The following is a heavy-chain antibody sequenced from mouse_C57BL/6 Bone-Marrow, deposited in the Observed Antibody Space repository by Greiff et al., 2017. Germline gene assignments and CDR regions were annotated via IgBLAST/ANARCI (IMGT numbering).Heavy chain of an antibody. Sequence: EVQLQQSGAELVRPGASVKLSCTASGFNIKDYYMHWVKQRPEQGLEWIGRIDPEDGDTEYAPKFQGKATMTAATSSNTAYLQLSSLTSEDTAVYYCTTFITTVHYYAMDYWGQGTSVTVSS. CDR2: IDPEDGDT. J-gene: IGHJ4*01. V-gene: IGHV14-1*01. CDR1: GFNIKDYY. CDR3: TTFITTVHYYAMDY. D-gene: IGHD1-1*01.